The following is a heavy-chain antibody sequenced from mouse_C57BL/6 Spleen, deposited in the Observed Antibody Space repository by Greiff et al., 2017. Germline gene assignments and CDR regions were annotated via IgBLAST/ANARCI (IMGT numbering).Heavy chain of an antibody. V-gene: IGHV1-81*01. J-gene: IGHJ3*01. Sequence: QVQLQQSGAELARPGASVKLSCKASGYTFTSYGISWVKQRTGQGLEWIGEIYPRCGNTYYNEKFKGKATLTADKSSSTAYMELRSLTSEDSAVYFCARYYYGSSLFAYWGQGTLVTVSA. CDR3: ARYYYGSSLFAY. CDR2: IYPRCGNT. D-gene: IGHD1-1*01. CDR1: GYTFTSYG.